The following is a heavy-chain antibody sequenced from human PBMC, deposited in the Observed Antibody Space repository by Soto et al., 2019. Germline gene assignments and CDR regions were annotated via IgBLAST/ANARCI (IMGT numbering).Heavy chain of an antibody. CDR1: GYTFTSYG. D-gene: IGHD3-9*01. CDR2: ISAYNGNT. Sequence: QVQLVQSGAEVKKPGASVKVSCKASGYTFTSYGISWVRQAPGQGLEWMGWISAYNGNTNYAQKLQGRVTMTTDTTTSTAYMELRSMRSDDTAVYYCARENYDSLTGRDYYDCYMDVWGQGTTVTVSS. V-gene: IGHV1-18*01. CDR3: ARENYDSLTGRDYYDCYMDV. J-gene: IGHJ6*03.